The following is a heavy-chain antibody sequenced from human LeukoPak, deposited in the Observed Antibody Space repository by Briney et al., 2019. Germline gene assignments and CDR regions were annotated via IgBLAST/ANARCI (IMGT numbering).Heavy chain of an antibody. Sequence: PGGSLRLSCAASGFTFSSYSMNWVRQAPGKGLEWVSSVSSSSSYIYYADSVKGRFTISRDNAKNSLYLQMNSLRAEDTAVYYCASSMVRGVVDVWGQGTTVTVSS. D-gene: IGHD3-10*01. CDR3: ASSMVRGVVDV. CDR2: VSSSSSYI. J-gene: IGHJ6*02. CDR1: GFTFSSYS. V-gene: IGHV3-21*01.